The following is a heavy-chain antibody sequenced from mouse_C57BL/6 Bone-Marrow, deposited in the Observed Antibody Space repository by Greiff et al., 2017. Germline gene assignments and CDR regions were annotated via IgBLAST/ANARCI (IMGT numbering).Heavy chain of an antibody. V-gene: IGHV1-55*01. D-gene: IGHD1-1*01. CDR3: ARYPFITTVVALPVMDY. CDR1: GYTFTSYW. J-gene: IGHJ4*01. CDR2: IYPGSGST. Sequence: QVQLQQPGAELVKPGASVKMSCKASGYTFTSYWITWVKQRPGQGLEWIGDIYPGSGSTNYNEKFKSKATLTVDTSSSTAYMQLSSLTSEDSAVYYCARYPFITTVVALPVMDYWGQGTSVTVSS.